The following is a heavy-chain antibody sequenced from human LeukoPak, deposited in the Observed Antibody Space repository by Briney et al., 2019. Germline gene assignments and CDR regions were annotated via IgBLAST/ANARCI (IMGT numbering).Heavy chain of an antibody. D-gene: IGHD2-2*01. V-gene: IGHV3-30*03. CDR1: GFTFSNYG. J-gene: IGHJ4*02. Sequence: GGSLRLSCAASGFTFSNYGMHWVRQAPGKGLEWVAIISYDGSNKYYADSVKGRFTISRDNSKNTLYLQMNSLRAEDTAVYYCARAASYCSSTSCYPPDDYWGQGTLVTVSS. CDR3: ARAASYCSSTSCYPPDDY. CDR2: ISYDGSNK.